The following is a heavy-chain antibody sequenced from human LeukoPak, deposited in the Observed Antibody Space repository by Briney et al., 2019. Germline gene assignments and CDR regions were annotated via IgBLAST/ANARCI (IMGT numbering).Heavy chain of an antibody. CDR1: GFIFAKYA. CDR3: PKPLLTPGN. J-gene: IGHJ4*02. CDR2: ISASGADT. D-gene: IGHD4-23*01. Sequence: GGSLRLSCTTSGFIFAKYAMAWVRQSRGKGLEWVSTISASGADTYYADSVRGRFTISRDNSRNALYLQLSRLRVDDTAFYYCPKPLLTPGNWGPGTLVTVSS. V-gene: IGHV3-23*01.